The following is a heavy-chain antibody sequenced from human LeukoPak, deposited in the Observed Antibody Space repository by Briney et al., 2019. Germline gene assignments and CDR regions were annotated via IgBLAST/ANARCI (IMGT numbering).Heavy chain of an antibody. CDR1: GYTFTSYG. CDR3: ARVNIGDDILTGYPEGHDYFDY. J-gene: IGHJ4*02. V-gene: IGHV1-18*01. Sequence: ASVKVSCKASGYTFTSYGISWVRQAPGQGLEWMGWISAYNDNTNYAQKLQGRVTMTTDTSTSTAYMELRSLRSDDTAVYYCARVNIGDDILTGYPEGHDYFDYWGQGTLVTVSS. D-gene: IGHD3-9*01. CDR2: ISAYNDNT.